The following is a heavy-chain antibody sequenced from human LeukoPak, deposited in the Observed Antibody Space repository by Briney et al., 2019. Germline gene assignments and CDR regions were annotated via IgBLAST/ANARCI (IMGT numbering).Heavy chain of an antibody. CDR3: ASGLRFLEWFPGY. Sequence: SETLSLTCTVSGGSISSSSYYWGWIRQPPGKGLEWIGSIYYSGSTYYNPSLKSRVTISVDTSKNQFSLKLSSVTAADTAVYYCASGLRFLEWFPGYWGQGTLVTVSS. J-gene: IGHJ4*02. D-gene: IGHD3-3*01. CDR2: IYYSGST. V-gene: IGHV4-39*01. CDR1: GGSISSSSYY.